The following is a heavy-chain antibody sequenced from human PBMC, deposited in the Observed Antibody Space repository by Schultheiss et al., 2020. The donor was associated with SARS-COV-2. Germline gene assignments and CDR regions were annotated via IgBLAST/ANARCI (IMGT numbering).Heavy chain of an antibody. CDR2: IRNKANSYTT. V-gene: IGHV3-72*01. J-gene: IGHJ3*02. CDR1: GFTFSDHY. Sequence: GGSLRLSCAASGFTFSDHYMDWVRQAPGKGLEWVGRIRNKANSYTTDPAASVKDRFTISRDDSKNSLFLQMNSLKTEDTAVYYCAREQIAMVAFDIWGQGTMVTVSS. D-gene: IGHD5-18*01. CDR3: AREQIAMVAFDI.